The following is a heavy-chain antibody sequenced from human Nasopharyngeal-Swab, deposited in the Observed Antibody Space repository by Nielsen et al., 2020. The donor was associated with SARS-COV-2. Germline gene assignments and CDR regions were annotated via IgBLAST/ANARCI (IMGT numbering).Heavy chain of an antibody. Sequence: RQAPGKGLEWIGEINHSGSTNYNPSLKSRVTTSVDTSKNQFSLKLSSVTAADTAVYYCARVSWEGSYYYYYMDVWGKGTTVTVSS. J-gene: IGHJ6*03. CDR2: INHSGST. D-gene: IGHD1-26*01. CDR3: ARVSWEGSYYYYYMDV. V-gene: IGHV4-34*01.